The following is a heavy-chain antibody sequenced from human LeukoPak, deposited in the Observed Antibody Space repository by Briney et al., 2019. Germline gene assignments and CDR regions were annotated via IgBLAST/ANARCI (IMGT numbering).Heavy chain of an antibody. V-gene: IGHV1-69*05. CDR1: GGTFSSYA. CDR3: ASPSGVAAAGTWYFDY. J-gene: IGHJ4*02. D-gene: IGHD6-13*01. Sequence: SVKVSCKASGGTFSSYAISWVRQAPGQGLEWMGGIIPIFGTANYAQKFQGRVTITTDESTSTAYMELSSLRSEDTAVYYCASPSGVAAAGTWYFDYWGQGTLVTVSS. CDR2: IIPIFGTA.